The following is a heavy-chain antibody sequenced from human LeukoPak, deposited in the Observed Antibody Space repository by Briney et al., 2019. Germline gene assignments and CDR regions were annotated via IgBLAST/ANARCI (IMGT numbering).Heavy chain of an antibody. D-gene: IGHD3-10*01. V-gene: IGHV1-2*02. J-gene: IGHJ4*02. CDR2: INPNSGGT. Sequence: ASVKVSCKASGYTFTGYYMHWVRQAPGQGLEWMGWINPNSGGTNYAQKFRGRVTMTRDTSISTAYMELSRLRSDDTAVYYCARDDPGSLGSYYFDYWGQGTLVTVSS. CDR1: GYTFTGYY. CDR3: ARDDPGSLGSYYFDY.